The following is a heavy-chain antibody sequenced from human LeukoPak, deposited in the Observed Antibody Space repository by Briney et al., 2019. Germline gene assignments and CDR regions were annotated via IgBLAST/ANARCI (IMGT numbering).Heavy chain of an antibody. CDR1: GGSISSYH. CDR2: IYYSGST. D-gene: IGHD1-26*01. J-gene: IGHJ4*02. CDR3: AGSVGSPPNFDY. Sequence: SDTLSLTCAVSGGSISSYHWSWIRQPTGKGLEWIGYIYYSGSTNYNPSLKSRVTISVDTSKNQFSLKLSSVTAADTAVYYCAGSVGSPPNFDYWGQGTLVTVSS. V-gene: IGHV4-59*08.